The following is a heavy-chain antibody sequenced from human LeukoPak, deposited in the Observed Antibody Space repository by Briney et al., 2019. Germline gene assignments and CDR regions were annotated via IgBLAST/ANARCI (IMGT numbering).Heavy chain of an antibody. CDR3: ARDKGDYDTSGSLFVF. J-gene: IGHJ4*02. D-gene: IGHD3-22*01. V-gene: IGHV3-7*03. CDR1: GFTFSRYW. CDR2: IKQDGSEK. Sequence: PGGSLRLSCAASGFTFSRYWMSWVRQAPRKGLEWVANIKQDGSEKYYVDSVKGRFTISRDNAKNSLYLQMNSLRAEDTAVCYCARDKGDYDTSGSLFVFGGQGTLVTVSS.